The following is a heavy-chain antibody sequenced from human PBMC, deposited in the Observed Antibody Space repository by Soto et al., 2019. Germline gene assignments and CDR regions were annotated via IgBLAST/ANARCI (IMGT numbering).Heavy chain of an antibody. V-gene: IGHV1-2*04. CDR1: GYTFTGYY. Sequence: ASVKVSCKASGYTFTGYYIHRVRQAPGQGLEWMGWINPNSGGTNYAQKFQGWVTMTRDTSISTAYMELSRLRSDDTAVYYCARDGAAAGTFDPWGQGTLVTVSS. CDR2: INPNSGGT. CDR3: ARDGAAAGTFDP. D-gene: IGHD6-13*01. J-gene: IGHJ5*02.